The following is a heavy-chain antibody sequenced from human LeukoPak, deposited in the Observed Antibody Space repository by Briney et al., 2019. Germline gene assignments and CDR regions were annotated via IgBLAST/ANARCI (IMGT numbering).Heavy chain of an antibody. CDR2: INPSGGST. CDR1: GYTFTSYY. D-gene: IGHD5-24*01. CDR3: ARDDGYKDGFDY. V-gene: IGHV1-46*03. J-gene: IGHJ4*02. Sequence: ASVKVSCKASGYTFTSYYMYSVRQAPGQGLEWMGIINPSGGSTSYAQKFQGRVTMNRDTSTSTLYMKLSSLRSEDTAVYYCARDDGYKDGFDYWGQGTLDTVSS.